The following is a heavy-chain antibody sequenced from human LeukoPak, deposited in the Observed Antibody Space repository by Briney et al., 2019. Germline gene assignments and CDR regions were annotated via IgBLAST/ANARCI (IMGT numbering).Heavy chain of an antibody. CDR2: IYRSGST. CDR1: GGSISSGSYY. V-gene: IGHV4-30-2*01. D-gene: IGHD2-15*01. CDR3: ARDARAQGLDY. J-gene: IGHJ4*02. Sequence: SETLSLTCTVSGGSISSGSYYWGWIRQPPGKGLEWIGYIYRSGSTYYNPSLKSRVTISVDRSKNQFSLKLSSVTAADTAVYYCARDARAQGLDYWGQGTLVTVSS.